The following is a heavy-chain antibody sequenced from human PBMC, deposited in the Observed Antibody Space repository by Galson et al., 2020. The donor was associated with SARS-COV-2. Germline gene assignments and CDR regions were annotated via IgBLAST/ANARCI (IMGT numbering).Heavy chain of an antibody. Sequence: TGGSLRLSCAASGFTFSRHDLTWVRQPPAKGLEWVPSISYSGTEKNNAASVKGRATVSRDNSRNMVLLQMNSLRGEDTAVYYCVKDARGNSNRDSGMNGWSEGMTVTVSS. CDR1: GFTFSRHD. D-gene: IGHD5-18*01. CDR3: VKDARGNSNRDSGMNG. J-gene: IGHJ6*04. V-gene: IGHV3-23*01. CDR2: ISYSGTEK.